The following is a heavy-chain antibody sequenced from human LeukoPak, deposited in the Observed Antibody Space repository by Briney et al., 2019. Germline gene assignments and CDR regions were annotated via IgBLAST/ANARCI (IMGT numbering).Heavy chain of an antibody. CDR1: GFTFSSYE. CDR2: IYYSGST. J-gene: IGHJ4*02. V-gene: IGHV4-39*02. D-gene: IGHD3-22*01. Sequence: LRLSCAASGFTFSSYEMNWVRQAPGKGLEWIGSIYYSGSTYYNPSLKSRVTISVDTSKNHFSLKLSSVTAADTAVYYCARAEGLYYYDSSGYLIWGQGTLVTVSS. CDR3: ARAEGLYYYDSSGYLI.